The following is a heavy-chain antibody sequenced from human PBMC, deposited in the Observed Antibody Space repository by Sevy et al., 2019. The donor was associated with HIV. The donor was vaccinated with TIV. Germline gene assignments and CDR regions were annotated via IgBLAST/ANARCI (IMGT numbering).Heavy chain of an antibody. Sequence: GGSLRLSCAASGFSFMPYAMSWVRQAPGKGLEWVSGISGSSGLTYYADSVKGRFRISRDNSKNTLYLQMKNLRADETAVYYCAKGTVAAPVGNYFDHWGHGALVTVSS. J-gene: IGHJ4*01. CDR3: AKGTVAAPVGNYFDH. D-gene: IGHD6-25*01. CDR2: ISGSSGLT. V-gene: IGHV3-23*01. CDR1: GFSFMPYA.